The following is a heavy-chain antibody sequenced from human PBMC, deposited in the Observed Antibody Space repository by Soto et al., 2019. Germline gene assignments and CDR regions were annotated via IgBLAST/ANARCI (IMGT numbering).Heavy chain of an antibody. CDR2: IYYSGNT. D-gene: IGHD4-17*01. J-gene: IGHJ3*02. CDR3: ARGAADYGDAFDI. CDR1: GVSTSSGGSY. V-gene: IGHV4-31*03. Sequence: QVQLQESGPGLLKPSQTLSLTCTVSGVSTSSGGSYWTWIRQHPGKGLEWIGYIYYSGNTYYNPSLKSRVTISLDTSKNQFSLKLTSVTAVDSAVYYCARGAADYGDAFDIWGQGTMVTVSS.